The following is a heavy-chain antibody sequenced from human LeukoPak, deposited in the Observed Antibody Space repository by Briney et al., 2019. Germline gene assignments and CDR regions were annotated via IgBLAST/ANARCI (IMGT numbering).Heavy chain of an antibody. CDR1: GFTVSNNY. V-gene: IGHV3-53*05. CDR2: TYSDGNT. D-gene: IGHD1-14*01. Sequence: SGGSPRLSCAASGFTVSNNYMSWVRQAPGKGLEWVSITYSDGNTNYAVSVKGRFTISRDTSQSTLSLQMNSLRAEDTAVYYCVRKNQDFNAAFDIWGQGTVVTVSS. CDR3: VRKNQDFNAAFDI. J-gene: IGHJ3*02.